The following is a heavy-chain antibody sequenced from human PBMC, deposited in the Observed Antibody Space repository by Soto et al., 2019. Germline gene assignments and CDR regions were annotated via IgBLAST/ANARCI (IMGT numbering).Heavy chain of an antibody. D-gene: IGHD2-21*02. Sequence: TGGALRLSCGASGVSLSGSVMHWVRQASGQGLEWVGRIGDTADTYATVYAASVKGRFTISRDDSKNTAYLQMNSLRTEDTAMYFCARYTGDRFDYWGPGTLVTVSS. V-gene: IGHV3-73*01. J-gene: IGHJ4*02. CDR2: IGDTADTYAT. CDR3: ARYTGDRFDY. CDR1: GVSLSGSV.